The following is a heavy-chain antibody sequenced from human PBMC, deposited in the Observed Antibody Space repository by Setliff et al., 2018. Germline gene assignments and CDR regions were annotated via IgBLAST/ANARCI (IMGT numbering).Heavy chain of an antibody. CDR1: GYTFTSSG. CDR3: ARGPLDFVVAPPAAEFDF. J-gene: IGHJ4*02. Sequence: GASVKVSCKASGYTFTSSGISWVRQAPGQGLEWMGWNSAYAQKFQGRVTMTTDTPTSTAYMELRSLRSDDTAVYYCARGPLDFVVAPPAAEFDFWGQGTLVTVSS. V-gene: IGHV1-18*01. D-gene: IGHD2-2*01. CDR2: NSAY.